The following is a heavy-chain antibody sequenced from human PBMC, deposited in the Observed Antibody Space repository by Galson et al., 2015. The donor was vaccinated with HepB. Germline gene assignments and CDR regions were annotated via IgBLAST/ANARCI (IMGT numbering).Heavy chain of an antibody. CDR1: GFTFGDHA. D-gene: IGHD6-19*01. Sequence: SLRLSCAASGFTFGDHAMHWVRQAPGKGLEWVAAISYGSHKYHADSVRGRFTISRDNSKNTLYLQMNGLSADDTAVYYCARDPREQWLVPTFLFDSWGQGTLVTVSS. J-gene: IGHJ4*02. CDR2: ISYGSHK. CDR3: ARDPREQWLVPTFLFDS. V-gene: IGHV3-30*03.